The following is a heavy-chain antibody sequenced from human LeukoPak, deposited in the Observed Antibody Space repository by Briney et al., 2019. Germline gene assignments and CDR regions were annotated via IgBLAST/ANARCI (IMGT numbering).Heavy chain of an antibody. CDR1: RIIFSEFG. Sequence: GSLRLSCAASRIIFSEFGMSWVRQAPGKGLEWVSGIGYSSSSTYYADSVKGRFTISRDTSKNTLYLQMNSLRAEDTAVYYCAKDKQQLSYFDQWGQGTLVTVSS. CDR2: IGYSSSST. V-gene: IGHV3-23*01. J-gene: IGHJ4*02. CDR3: AKDKQQLSYFDQ. D-gene: IGHD6-13*01.